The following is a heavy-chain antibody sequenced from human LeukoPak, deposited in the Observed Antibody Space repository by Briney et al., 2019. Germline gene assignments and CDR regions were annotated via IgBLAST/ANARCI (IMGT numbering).Heavy chain of an antibody. J-gene: IGHJ4*02. V-gene: IGHV3-23*01. CDR2: ISGSGGST. Sequence: GGSLRLSCAASGFTFSSYGMSWVRQAPGKGLEWVSGISGSGGSTYYADTVKGRFTISRDNSKNTLYLQMNSLRAEDTAVYYCAKEPATRWLATFDYWGQGTLVTVSS. D-gene: IGHD6-19*01. CDR1: GFTFSSYG. CDR3: AKEPATRWLATFDY.